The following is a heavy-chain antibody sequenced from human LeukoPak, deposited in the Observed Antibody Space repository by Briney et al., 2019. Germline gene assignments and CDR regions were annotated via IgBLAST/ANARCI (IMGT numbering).Heavy chain of an antibody. D-gene: IGHD4-17*01. CDR2: IKQDGSEK. CDR3: ARAPIYGDSAGYLDY. V-gene: IGHV3-7*03. CDR1: GFTFSRFW. J-gene: IGHJ4*02. Sequence: GGSLRLSCAASGFTFSRFWMTWVRQAPGKGLEWVANIKQDGSEKYYVDSVKGRFTISRDNAKNSLYLQMNSLRAEDTALFYCARAPIYGDSAGYLDYWGQGTLVTVSS.